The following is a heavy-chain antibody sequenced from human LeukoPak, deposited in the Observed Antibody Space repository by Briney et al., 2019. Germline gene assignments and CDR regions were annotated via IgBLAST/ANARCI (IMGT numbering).Heavy chain of an antibody. Sequence: ASVKVSCKASGYTFTSYGISWVRQAPGQGLEWMGWISPNSGGTNYAQKFQGRVTMTRDTSISTAYMELSGLRSDDTAVYYCARDSRRSGYDLFDYWGQGTLVTVSS. J-gene: IGHJ4*02. CDR3: ARDSRRSGYDLFDY. CDR1: GYTFTSYG. V-gene: IGHV1-2*02. CDR2: ISPNSGGT. D-gene: IGHD5-12*01.